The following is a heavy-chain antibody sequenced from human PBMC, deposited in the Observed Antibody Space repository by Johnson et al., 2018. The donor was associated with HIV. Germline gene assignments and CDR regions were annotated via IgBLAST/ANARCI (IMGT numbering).Heavy chain of an antibody. Sequence: VQLVESGGGVVRPGGSLRLSCAASLFTFSNAWMSWVRQAPGKGLEWVGRIKSKTDGGTTDYAAPVQGRFIISRDDSKNTLYLQMNSRKTEDTAVYYCAKDPIVLAVYYCARDPLENDYIWGQGAFDIWGQGTMVTVSS. V-gene: IGHV3-15*01. CDR1: LFTFSNAW. CDR2: IKSKTDGGTT. J-gene: IGHJ3*02. CDR3: AKDPIVLAVYYCARDPLENDYIWGQGAFDI. D-gene: IGHD3-16*01.